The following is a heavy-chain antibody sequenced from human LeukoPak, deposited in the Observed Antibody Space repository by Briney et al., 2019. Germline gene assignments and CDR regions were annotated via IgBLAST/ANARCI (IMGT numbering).Heavy chain of an antibody. Sequence: PGGSLRLSCVASGFTFSGAWMNWVRQAPGKGLEWVGRIKREADGGTTDYAAPVKGRFTISRDDSKNTLYLQMNSLKIEDTAIYFCAKDYYGSCDFWGQGTLVT. V-gene: IGHV3-15*01. D-gene: IGHD3-10*01. CDR2: IKREADGGTT. CDR1: GFTFSGAW. J-gene: IGHJ4*02. CDR3: AKDYYGSCDF.